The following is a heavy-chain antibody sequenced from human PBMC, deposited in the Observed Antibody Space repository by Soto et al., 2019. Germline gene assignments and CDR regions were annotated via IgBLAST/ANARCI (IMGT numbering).Heavy chain of an antibody. D-gene: IGHD3-10*01. V-gene: IGHV3-30-3*01. CDR2: ISYDGSNK. J-gene: IGHJ4*02. CDR1: GFTFSSYA. Sequence: GGSLRLSCAASGFTFSSYAMHWVRQAPGKGLEWVAVISYDGSNKYYADSVKGRFTISRDNSKNTLYLQMNSLRAEDTAVYYCASSLLPWVRQPPYYWGLGALVTVSS. CDR3: ASSLLPWVRQPPYY.